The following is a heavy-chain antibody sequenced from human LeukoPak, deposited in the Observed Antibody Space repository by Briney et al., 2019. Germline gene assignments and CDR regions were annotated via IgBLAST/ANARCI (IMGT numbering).Heavy chain of an antibody. CDR1: GFTFSNYA. CDR3: VKGGGNVRRYFEY. V-gene: IGHV3-23*01. J-gene: IGHJ4*02. Sequence: PGGSLRLSCAASGFTFSNYAMSWVRQAPGKGLEWVSTISGSGGSTYYADSVKGRFTISRDKSKNTLYLQTNSLRAEDTAVYYCVKGGGNVRRYFEYWGQGTLVTVSS. CDR2: ISGSGGST. D-gene: IGHD4-23*01.